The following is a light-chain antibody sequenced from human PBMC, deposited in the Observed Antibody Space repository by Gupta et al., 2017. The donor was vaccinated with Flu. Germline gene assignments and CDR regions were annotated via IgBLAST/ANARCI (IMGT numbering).Light chain of an antibody. V-gene: IGKV3-11*01. CDR3: QQRSNWIT. J-gene: IGKJ5*01. Sequence: EIVLTQSPATLSLSPGERATLSCRASQSVSSYLAWYQQKPGQAPRLLIYDPSPPATGIPARLSGSGSETDFTLTISSLEPEDFAVYYCQQRSNWITFGQGTRLEIK. CDR1: QSVSSY. CDR2: DPS.